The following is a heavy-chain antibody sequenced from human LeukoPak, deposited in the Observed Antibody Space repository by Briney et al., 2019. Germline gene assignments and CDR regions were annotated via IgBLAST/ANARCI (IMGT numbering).Heavy chain of an antibody. CDR1: GGSISSSDYY. D-gene: IGHD6-13*01. Sequence: SETLSLTCTASGGSISSSDYYWGWIRQPPGKGLEWIGCIHYSGNTCYNPSLKSRVTISVDTSRNHFSLRLSSVTAADTAVYYCARPRAAAAGTGFDYWGQGTLVTVSS. CDR3: ARPRAAAAGTGFDY. J-gene: IGHJ4*02. CDR2: IHYSGNT. V-gene: IGHV4-39*02.